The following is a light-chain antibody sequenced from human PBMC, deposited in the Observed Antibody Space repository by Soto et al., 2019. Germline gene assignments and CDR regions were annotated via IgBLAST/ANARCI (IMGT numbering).Light chain of an antibody. V-gene: IGKV3-15*01. J-gene: IGKJ3*01. CDR1: ESLHRN. CDR3: QHYSNWPPP. CDR2: YAS. Sequence: EMLMTQSPATRSVSRGERVTFSCSSRESLHRNLAWYQQKPGQGPSLLIYYASTRASSVPDRFIGSGSGTELALTISSLQSEHFVVYHCQHYSNWPPPFGPGTKVEIK.